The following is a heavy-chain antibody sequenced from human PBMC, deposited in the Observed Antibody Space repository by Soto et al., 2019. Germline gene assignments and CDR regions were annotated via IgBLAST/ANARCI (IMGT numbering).Heavy chain of an antibody. J-gene: IGHJ4*01. CDR1: GGSFSGYY. V-gene: IGHV4-34*01. CDR3: SRGVAESSGDPVGGRGIFDY. CDR2: IKHSGIP. D-gene: IGHD3-22*01. Sequence: QVQLQQWGAGLLKPSETLSLTCAVYGGSFSGYYLRWIRQHPGKGLDWIVEIKHSGIPNYHPSLKSRVTISVDTSKNQFSLKLSSVTSADTAVYYCSRGVAESSGDPVGGRGIFDYWGHRTLVTVSS.